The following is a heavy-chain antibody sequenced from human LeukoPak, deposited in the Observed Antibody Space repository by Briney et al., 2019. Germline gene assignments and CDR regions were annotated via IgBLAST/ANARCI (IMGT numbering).Heavy chain of an antibody. D-gene: IGHD1-26*01. CDR2: IHYSGSP. V-gene: IGHV4-59*01. CDR3: ARGGYSGTYAFDY. J-gene: IGHJ4*02. CDR1: GASISSYY. Sequence: SETLSLTCTVSGASISSYYWSWIRQPPGKGLEWIGYIHYSGSPNYNPSLKSRVTISIDTSKNQFSLKLSSVTAADTAVYYCARGGYSGTYAFDYWGQGTLVTVSS.